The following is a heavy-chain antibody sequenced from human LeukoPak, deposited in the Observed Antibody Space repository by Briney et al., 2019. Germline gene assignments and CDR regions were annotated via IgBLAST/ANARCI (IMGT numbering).Heavy chain of an antibody. CDR3: ARACYYDSSGYCHDAFDI. J-gene: IGHJ3*02. V-gene: IGHV3-30*02. Sequence: GGSLRLSCAASGFTFSSYGMHWVRQAPGKGLEWVAFIRYGGSNKYYADSVKGRFTISRDNAKNSLYLQMNSLRAEDTAVYCCARACYYDSSGYCHDAFDIWGQGTMVTVSS. D-gene: IGHD3-22*01. CDR2: IRYGGSNK. CDR1: GFTFSSYG.